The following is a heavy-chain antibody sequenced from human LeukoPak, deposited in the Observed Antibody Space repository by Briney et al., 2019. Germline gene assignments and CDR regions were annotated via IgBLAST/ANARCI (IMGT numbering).Heavy chain of an antibody. D-gene: IGHD3/OR15-3a*01. Sequence: GGSLRLSCAASGFTFSTYWMTWVRQAPGKGLDWVGNIKQDGSETYYADSLKGRFTISRDNAKSALYLQMNSLRAEDTAVYYCARYWTSFLSFSFDYWGQGTLVTVSS. V-gene: IGHV3-7*01. CDR1: GFTFSTYW. J-gene: IGHJ4*02. CDR2: IKQDGSET. CDR3: ARYWTSFLSFSFDY.